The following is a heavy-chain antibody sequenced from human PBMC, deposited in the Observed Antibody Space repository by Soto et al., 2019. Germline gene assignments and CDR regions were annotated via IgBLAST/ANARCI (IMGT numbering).Heavy chain of an antibody. CDR3: ARGDSSSSHFDY. Sequence: QVQLQQWGVGLLKPSETLSLTCAVYGGSFSGYYWSWIRQPPGKGLEWIGEINHSGSTNYNPSLKTRVTISVDTSKNQFSLKLSSVTAADTAVYYCARGDSSSSHFDYWGQGTLVTVSS. V-gene: IGHV4-34*01. D-gene: IGHD6-13*01. J-gene: IGHJ4*02. CDR1: GGSFSGYY. CDR2: INHSGST.